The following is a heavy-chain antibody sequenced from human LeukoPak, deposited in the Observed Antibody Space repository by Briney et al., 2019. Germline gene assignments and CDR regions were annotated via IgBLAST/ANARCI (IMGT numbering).Heavy chain of an antibody. Sequence: SENLSLTCTVSGYSISSGYYWGWIRQPPGKGLEWIGSIYHSGSTYYNPSLKSRVTISVDTSKNQFSLKLSSVTAADTAVYYCAGDPRDREWFDPWGQGTLVTVSS. CDR1: GYSISSGYY. CDR2: IYHSGST. D-gene: IGHD1-14*01. V-gene: IGHV4-38-2*02. CDR3: AGDPRDREWFDP. J-gene: IGHJ5*02.